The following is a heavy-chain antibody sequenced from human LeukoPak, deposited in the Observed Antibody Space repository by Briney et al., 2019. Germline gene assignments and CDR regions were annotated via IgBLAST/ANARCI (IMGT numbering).Heavy chain of an antibody. V-gene: IGHV1-46*01. J-gene: IGHJ4*02. Sequence: ASVKVSCKASGYTFTSYYMHWVRQTPGQGLEWMGMIYPRDGSTSYAQKFQGRVTVTRDTSTSTVHMELSGLRSEDTAVYYCARDQEAFDYWGQGTLVTVSS. CDR1: GYTFTSYY. CDR3: ARDQEAFDY. CDR2: IYPRDGST.